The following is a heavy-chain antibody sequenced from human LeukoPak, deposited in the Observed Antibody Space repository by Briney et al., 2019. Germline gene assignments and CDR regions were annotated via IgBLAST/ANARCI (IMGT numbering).Heavy chain of an antibody. CDR3: ARDPYGMDV. J-gene: IGHJ6*02. CDR1: GFTFSSYE. V-gene: IGHV3-48*03. Sequence: GGSLRLSCAASGFTFSSYEMNRVRQAPGKGLEWVSYISSSGSTIYYADSVKGRFTISRDNAKNSLYLQMNSLRAEDTAVYYCARDPYGMDVWGQGTTVTASS. CDR2: ISSSGSTI.